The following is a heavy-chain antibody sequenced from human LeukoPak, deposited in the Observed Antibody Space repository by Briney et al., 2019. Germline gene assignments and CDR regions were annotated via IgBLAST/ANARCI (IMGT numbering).Heavy chain of an antibody. D-gene: IGHD2-15*01. J-gene: IGHJ4*02. CDR1: GFTVSNTY. Sequence: GGSLRLSCAVSGFTVSNTYMSWVRQAPGKGLEWVSIIYSGGNTYYADSVKGRFTISRDNSKNILFLQMNSLRAEDTAVYYCAKVRPTQIDYWGRGIVVTVSS. CDR3: AKVRPTQIDY. CDR2: IYSGGNT. V-gene: IGHV3-53*01.